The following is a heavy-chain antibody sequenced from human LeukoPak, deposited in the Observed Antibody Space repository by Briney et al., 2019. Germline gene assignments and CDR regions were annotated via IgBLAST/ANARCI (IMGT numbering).Heavy chain of an antibody. CDR1: GFTFDDYG. D-gene: IGHD4-17*01. J-gene: IGHJ1*01. CDR3: ARGDGPTVTADYFQN. Sequence: PGGSLRLSCAASGFTFDDYGMSWVRQVPGKGLEWVSGINWNSGVTGYADSVKGRFNTSRDNAKNSLFLEMNSLRDEDTAFYYCARGDGPTVTADYFQNWGQGTLVTVSS. V-gene: IGHV3-20*04. CDR2: INWNSGVT.